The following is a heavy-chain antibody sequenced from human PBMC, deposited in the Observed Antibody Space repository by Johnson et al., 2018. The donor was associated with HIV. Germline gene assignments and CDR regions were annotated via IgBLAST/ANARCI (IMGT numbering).Heavy chain of an antibody. CDR2: IWYDGSNK. V-gene: IGHV3-33*08. Sequence: VQLVESGGGLVQPGGSLRLSCAASGFSFSSYGMHWVRQAPGKGLEWVAVIWYDGSNKYYADSVKGRFTISRDNSKNTLYLQMNSLRAEDTALYYCARGSIMITFGGVIPDAFDIWGQGTLVIVSS. D-gene: IGHD3-16*02. CDR1: GFSFSSYG. CDR3: ARGSIMITFGGVIPDAFDI. J-gene: IGHJ3*02.